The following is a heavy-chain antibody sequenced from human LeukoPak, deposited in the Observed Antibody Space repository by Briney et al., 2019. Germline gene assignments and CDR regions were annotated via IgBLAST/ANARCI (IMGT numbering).Heavy chain of an antibody. V-gene: IGHV3-23*01. CDR1: GFRFSSYW. D-gene: IGHD2-15*01. J-gene: IGHJ4*02. CDR2: ISGSGGST. Sequence: PGGSLRLSCATSGFRFSSYWMHWVRQAPGKGLEWVSAISGSGGSTYYADSVKGRFTISRDNSKNTLYLQMNSLRAEDTAVYYCAKVGSGGFWPYYFDYWGQGTLVTVSS. CDR3: AKVGSGGFWPYYFDY.